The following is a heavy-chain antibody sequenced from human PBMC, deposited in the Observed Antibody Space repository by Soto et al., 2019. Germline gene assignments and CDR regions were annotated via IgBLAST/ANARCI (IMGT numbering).Heavy chain of an antibody. CDR2: ISGSGGST. D-gene: IGHD3-3*01. J-gene: IGHJ3*02. Sequence: GGSLRLSCAASGFTFSSYAMSWVRQAPGKGLEWVSAISGSGGSTYYADSVKGRFTISRDNSKNTLYLQMNGLRAEDTAVYYCAKDRPYDFWSGVQRTGDAFDIWGQGTMVTVSS. V-gene: IGHV3-23*01. CDR1: GFTFSSYA. CDR3: AKDRPYDFWSGVQRTGDAFDI.